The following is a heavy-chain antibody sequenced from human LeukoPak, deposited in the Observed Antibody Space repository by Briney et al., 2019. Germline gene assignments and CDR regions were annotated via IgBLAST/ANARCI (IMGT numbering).Heavy chain of an antibody. D-gene: IGHD5-12*01. CDR3: ARSRMVATSTAYYFDY. J-gene: IGHJ4*02. CDR1: GGTFSSYA. CDR2: IIPIFGTA. Sequence: ASVKVSCKASGGTFSSYAISWVRQAPGQGLEWMGRIIPIFGTANYAQKFQGRVTITTDESTSTAYMELSSPRSEDTAVYYCARSRMVATSTAYYFDYWGQGTLVTVSS. V-gene: IGHV1-69*05.